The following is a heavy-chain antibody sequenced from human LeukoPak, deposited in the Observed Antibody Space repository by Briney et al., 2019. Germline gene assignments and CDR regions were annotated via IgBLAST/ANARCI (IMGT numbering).Heavy chain of an antibody. J-gene: IGHJ4*02. CDR3: ARTYDSSGYYLLGFFDY. CDR1: GVSISSGGYY. CDR2: IYYSGST. D-gene: IGHD3-22*01. Sequence: PSQTLSLTCTVSGVSISSGGYYWSWIRQHPGKGLEWIGYIYYSGSTYYNPSLKSRVTISVDTSKNQFSLKLSSVTAADTAVYYCARTYDSSGYYLLGFFDYWGQGTLVTVSS. V-gene: IGHV4-31*03.